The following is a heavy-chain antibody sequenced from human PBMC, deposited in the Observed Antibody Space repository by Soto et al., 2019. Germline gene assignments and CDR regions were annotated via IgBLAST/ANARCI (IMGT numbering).Heavy chain of an antibody. V-gene: IGHV3-11*01. J-gene: IGHJ4*02. CDR2: ISSSGNTI. CDR1: GFTFSDYY. Sequence: QVQLVKSGGGLVKPGGSLRLSCAASGFTFSDYYMNWIRQAPGKGLEWVSYISSSGNTIYYADSVKGRFTISRDNAQNSLYLQMNSLRAEDTAVYYCARAGRGGSSWYGYWGQGTLVTVSS. D-gene: IGHD6-13*01. CDR3: ARAGRGGSSWYGY.